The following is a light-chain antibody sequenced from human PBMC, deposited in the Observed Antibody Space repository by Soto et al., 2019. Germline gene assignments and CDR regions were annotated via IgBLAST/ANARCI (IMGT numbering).Light chain of an antibody. CDR3: WSYAGSVV. CDR1: SSDVGSYNL. J-gene: IGLJ2*01. V-gene: IGLV2-23*01. CDR2: EGS. Sequence: QSALTQPASVSGAPRQSLTISCTGTSSDVGSYNLVSGYAQHAGKAPKLMIYEGSKRPSGVANRFSGSKSGNTASLTISGLQAEDEADYYCWSYAGSVVFGGGTKRTVL.